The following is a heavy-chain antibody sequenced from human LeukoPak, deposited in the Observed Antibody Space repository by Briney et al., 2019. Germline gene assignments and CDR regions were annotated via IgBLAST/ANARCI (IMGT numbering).Heavy chain of an antibody. CDR2: ISAYNGNT. V-gene: IGHV1-18*01. CDR3: ARVYYYYDSSGCFDY. J-gene: IGHJ4*02. CDR1: GYTFTSYG. Sequence: ASVKVSCKASGYTFTSYGISWVRQAPGQGLEWMGWISAYNGNTNYAQKLQGRVTMTTDTSTSTAYMELSRLRSDDTAVYYCARVYYYYDSSGCFDYWGQGTLVTVSS. D-gene: IGHD3-22*01.